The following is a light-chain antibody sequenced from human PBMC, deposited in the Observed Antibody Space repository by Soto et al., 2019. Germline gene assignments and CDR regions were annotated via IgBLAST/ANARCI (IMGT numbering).Light chain of an antibody. CDR1: QSINNW. J-gene: IGKJ1*01. Sequence: DIQMTQSPSTLSASVGDRVTITCRASQSINNWLAWYRQTPGKAPKLLIYKASSLESGVPSRLSGSGSGTEFTLTISSLQPDDFATYYCQQYNSYSWTFGQGTKVEIK. CDR3: QQYNSYSWT. CDR2: KAS. V-gene: IGKV1-5*03.